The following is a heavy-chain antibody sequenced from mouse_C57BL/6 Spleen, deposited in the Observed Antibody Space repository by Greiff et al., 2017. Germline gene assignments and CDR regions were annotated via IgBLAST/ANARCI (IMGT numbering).Heavy chain of an antibody. Sequence: QVQLQQPGAELVMPGASVKLSCKASGYTFTSYWMHWVKQRPGQGLEWIGEIDPSDSYTNYNQKFKGKSTLTVDKSSSTAYMQLSSLTSEDSAVYYWARGGYGRDFGYAMDYWGQGTSVTVSS. CDR1: GYTFTSYW. CDR2: IDPSDSYT. CDR3: ARGGYGRDFGYAMDY. D-gene: IGHD1-1*01. J-gene: IGHJ4*01. V-gene: IGHV1-69*01.